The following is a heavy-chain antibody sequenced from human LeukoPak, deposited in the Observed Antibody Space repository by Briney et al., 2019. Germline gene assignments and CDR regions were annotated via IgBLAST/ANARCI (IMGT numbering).Heavy chain of an antibody. D-gene: IGHD3-22*01. J-gene: IGHJ4*02. V-gene: IGHV3-23*01. Sequence: PGGSLRLSCAASGFTFSSYAMYWVRQAPGKGLEWVSGIFGSGGSTHYEDSVKGRFTISRDNSKNTLFLQVNSLRAEDTAVYYCARDLTGWGESSGYSDYWGQGTLVTVSS. CDR3: ARDLTGWGESSGYSDY. CDR1: GFTFSSYA. CDR2: IFGSGGST.